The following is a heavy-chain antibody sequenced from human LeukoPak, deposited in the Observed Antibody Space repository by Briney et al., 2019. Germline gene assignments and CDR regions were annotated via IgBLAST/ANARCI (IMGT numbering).Heavy chain of an antibody. J-gene: IGHJ5*02. CDR3: ARLIVVVSWFDP. Sequence: SETLSLTCTVSGGSISSYYWSWSRQPPGKGLEWIGSIYYSGSTYYNPSLKSRVTISVDTSKNQFSLKLSSVTAADTAVYYCARLIVVVSWFDPWGQGTLVTVSS. V-gene: IGHV4-59*12. CDR1: GGSISSYY. CDR2: IYYSGST. D-gene: IGHD3-22*01.